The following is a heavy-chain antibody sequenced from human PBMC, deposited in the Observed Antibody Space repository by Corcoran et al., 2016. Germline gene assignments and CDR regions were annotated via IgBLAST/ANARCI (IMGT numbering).Heavy chain of an antibody. D-gene: IGHD1-26*01. CDR3: ARWGGSPPADY. Sequence: QVQVQQWGAGLLKPSETLSLTCAVYGGSFSGYYWSWIRQPPGKGLEWIGEINNSGSTNYNPSLKSRVTISVDTSKNQFSLKLSSVTAADTAVYYCARWGGSPPADYWGQGTLVTVSS. J-gene: IGHJ4*02. CDR2: INNSGST. V-gene: IGHV4-34*01. CDR1: GGSFSGYY.